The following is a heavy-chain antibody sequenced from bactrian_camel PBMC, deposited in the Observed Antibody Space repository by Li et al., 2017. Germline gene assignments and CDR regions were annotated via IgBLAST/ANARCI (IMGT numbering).Heavy chain of an antibody. V-gene: IGHV3S40*01. CDR3: VIGFLADFGY. J-gene: IGHJ6*01. CDR1: GFTFSSPA. CDR2: INSAGGST. D-gene: IGHD1*01. Sequence: VQLVESGGGLVQPGGSLRLSCAASGFTFSSPAVTWVRRAPGKGLEWVSTINSAGGSTYYSDSVKGRFTISRDNAKNMLYLQMNSLKTDDTAVYYCVIGFLADFGYGDQGTQVTVS.